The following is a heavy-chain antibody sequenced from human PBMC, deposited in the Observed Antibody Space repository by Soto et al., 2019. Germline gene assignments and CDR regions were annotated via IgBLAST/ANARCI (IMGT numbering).Heavy chain of an antibody. Sequence: EVQLVESGGGLVQPGGSLRLSCAASGFTFSSHWMHWVRQAPGKGLVWVSRINGDGSSTTYADSVKGRFTISRDDAKSTLYLQMNSLRAKDTGVYYCARGLEEWGKPTGIWGQGTLVTVSS. J-gene: IGHJ3*02. V-gene: IGHV3-74*01. CDR1: GFTFSSHW. D-gene: IGHD3-16*01. CDR3: ARGLEEWGKPTGI. CDR2: INGDGSST.